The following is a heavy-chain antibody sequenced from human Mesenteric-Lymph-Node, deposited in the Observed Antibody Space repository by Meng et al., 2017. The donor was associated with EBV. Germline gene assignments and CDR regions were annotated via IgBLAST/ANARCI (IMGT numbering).Heavy chain of an antibody. CDR2: ISGNGDST. V-gene: IGHV3-23*01. J-gene: IGHJ4*02. CDR3: AKDRGYGSGETDY. D-gene: IGHD3-10*01. Sequence: GGGMVPPGGSQTLCCGPTGFHFVGYAMSWVRQAPGKGLDWVSAISGNGDSTDYADSVKGRFTISRDNSKNTLYLQMNSLRAEDTALYYCAKDRGYGSGETDYWGQGTLVTVSS. CDR1: GFHFVGYA.